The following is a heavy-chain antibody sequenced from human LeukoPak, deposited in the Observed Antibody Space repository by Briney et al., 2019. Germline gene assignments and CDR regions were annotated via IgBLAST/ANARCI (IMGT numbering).Heavy chain of an antibody. D-gene: IGHD6-13*01. V-gene: IGHV3-66*01. CDR1: EFSVGSNY. CDR3: AKDRLGSSPYYFDY. J-gene: IGHJ4*02. CDR2: IYSGGST. Sequence: GGSLRLSCAASEFSVGSNYMTWVRQAPGKGLEWVSLIYSGGSTYYADSVKGRFTISRDNSKNTLYLQMNSLRAEDTAVYYCAKDRLGSSPYYFDYWGQGTLVTVSS.